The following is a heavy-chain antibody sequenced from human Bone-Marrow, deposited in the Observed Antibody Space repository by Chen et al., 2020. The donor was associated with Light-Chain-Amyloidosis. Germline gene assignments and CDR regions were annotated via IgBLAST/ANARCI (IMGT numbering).Heavy chain of an antibody. V-gene: IGHV3-9*01. Sequence: EVQLVESGGGLVQPGRSLRLSCAASGFTFDDYAMHWVRLVPGKGLEWVSGINWDSGFIDYADSVKGRFTISSDNAKNSLYLQMNSLRTEDTALYYCVKDVENSSPSYFDYWGQGTLVTVSS. D-gene: IGHD6-6*01. CDR2: INWDSGFI. CDR3: VKDVENSSPSYFDY. J-gene: IGHJ4*02. CDR1: GFTFDDYA.